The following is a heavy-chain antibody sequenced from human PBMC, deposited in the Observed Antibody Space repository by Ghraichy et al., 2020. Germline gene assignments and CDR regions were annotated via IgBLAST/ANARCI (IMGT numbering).Heavy chain of an antibody. V-gene: IGHV4-38-2*02. J-gene: IGHJ4*02. D-gene: IGHD2/OR15-2a*01. Sequence: SETLSLTCTVSGYSITSGYFWGWIRQPPGKGLEWIASIFHSGTTYYNPSLKSRVTISVDTSKNQVSLSLGSVTAADTAVYYCTSLETRQYLLSHFDWWGQGTLVTVFS. CDR3: TSLETRQYLLSHFDW. CDR2: IFHSGTT. CDR1: GYSITSGYF.